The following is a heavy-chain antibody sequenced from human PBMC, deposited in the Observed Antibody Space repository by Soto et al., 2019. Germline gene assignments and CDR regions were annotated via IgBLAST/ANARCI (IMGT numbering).Heavy chain of an antibody. J-gene: IGHJ4*02. CDR1: GFTFSNHG. D-gene: IGHD2-2*01. CDR3: AKDSRNMRGLYDY. CDR2: ISNDGFNE. V-gene: IGHV3-30*18. Sequence: PGGSLRLSCAASGFTFSNHGIHRVRQAPGRGLEWVGVISNDGFNEYYADSVKGRFTISRDNSKNTVSLQMNTLRAEDAAVYYCAKDSRNMRGLYDYWGQGTLVTVSS.